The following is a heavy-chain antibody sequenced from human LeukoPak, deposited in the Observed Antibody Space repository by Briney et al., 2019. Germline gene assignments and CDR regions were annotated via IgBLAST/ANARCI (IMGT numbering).Heavy chain of an antibody. CDR1: RGTIRTADYY. D-gene: IGHD6-13*01. J-gene: IGHJ5*01. CDR3: ARTSSWYAGAWFDS. V-gene: IGHV4-39*01. CDR2: IYFSGTP. Sequence: SETLSLTCTVSRGTIRTADYYWAWVRQPPGEGLEWLGSIYFSGTPYFNPSLKSRVAVSIDTSKNQFSLKVTSVNASDTAVYFCARTSSWYAGAWFDSWGQGTLVTVSS.